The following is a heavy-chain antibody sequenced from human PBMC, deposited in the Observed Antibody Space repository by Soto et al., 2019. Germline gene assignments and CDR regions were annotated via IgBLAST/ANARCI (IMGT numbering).Heavy chain of an antibody. J-gene: IGHJ6*03. CDR1: GFTFSSYW. CDR3: ARAGAGGYDRYAYYYYYMDV. V-gene: IGHV3-74*01. CDR2: INSDGSST. D-gene: IGHD5-12*01. Sequence: PGGSLRLSCAASGFTFSSYWMHWVRQAPGKGLVWVSRINSDGSSTSYADSVKGRFTISRDNAKNTLYLQMNSLRAEDTAVYYCARAGAGGYDRYAYYYYYMDVWGKGTTVTVSS.